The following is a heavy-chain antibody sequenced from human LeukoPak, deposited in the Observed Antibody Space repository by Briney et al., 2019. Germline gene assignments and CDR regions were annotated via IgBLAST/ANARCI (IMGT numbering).Heavy chain of an antibody. J-gene: IGHJ6*03. D-gene: IGHD6-19*01. CDR2: SNPNSGGT. CDR3: ARDTVRSSGWPGDMDV. Sequence: ASVKVSCKASGYTFTGYYMHWVRQAPGQGLEWMGWSNPNSGGTNYAQKFQGRVTMIRETPISTAYMEPSRPPSDDPAMYYRARDTVRSSGWPGDMDVWGKKTTVTVSS. V-gene: IGHV1-2*02. CDR1: GYTFTGYY.